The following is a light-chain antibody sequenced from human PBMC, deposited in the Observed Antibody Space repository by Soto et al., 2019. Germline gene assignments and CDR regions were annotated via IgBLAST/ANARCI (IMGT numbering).Light chain of an antibody. CDR3: NVYTRNNTYV. J-gene: IGLJ1*01. CDR2: DVS. CDR1: SSDVGAFNY. V-gene: IGLV2-14*03. Sequence: LAQPASVSGSPGQAITISCSGTSSDVGAFNYVSWYQQHPGKAPKLMIYDVSNRPSGVSNRFSCSKSGNTASLTISGLRAEDEADYYCNVYTRNNTYVFGTGTKVTVL.